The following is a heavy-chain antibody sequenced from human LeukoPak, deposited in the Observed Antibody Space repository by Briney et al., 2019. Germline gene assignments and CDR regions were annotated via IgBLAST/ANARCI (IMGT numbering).Heavy chain of an antibody. CDR2: INPNIGGT. D-gene: IGHD3-10*01. J-gene: IGHJ6*03. V-gene: IGHV1-2*02. Sequence: GASVKVSCKASVYTFTVYYMHWVRPAPEQGLEWMGWINPNIGGTNYAQKFQGRVTMSRDTSISTAYMELSRLRSDDTAVYYCARAILWFGAPYYMDVWGKGTTVTVSS. CDR1: VYTFTVYY. CDR3: ARAILWFGAPYYMDV.